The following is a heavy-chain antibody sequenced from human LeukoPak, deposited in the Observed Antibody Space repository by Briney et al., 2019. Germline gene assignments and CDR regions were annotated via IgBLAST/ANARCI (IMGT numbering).Heavy chain of an antibody. CDR1: VGTFSSYA. Sequence: VASVKVSCMASVGTFSSYAISWVRQAPGQGLEWMGRIIPILGIANYAQKFQGRVTITADKSTITAYKELSSLRSEDTAVYYCARENPRDGYNKVDGSAFDIWGQGTMVTVSS. CDR2: IIPILGIA. V-gene: IGHV1-69*04. CDR3: ARENPRDGYNKVDGSAFDI. J-gene: IGHJ3*02. D-gene: IGHD5-24*01.